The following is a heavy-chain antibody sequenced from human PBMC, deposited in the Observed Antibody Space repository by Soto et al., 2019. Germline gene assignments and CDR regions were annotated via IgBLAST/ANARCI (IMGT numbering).Heavy chain of an antibody. V-gene: IGHV4-34*01. CDR1: GGSFSGYY. D-gene: IGHD7-27*01. J-gene: IGHJ6*02. Sequence: SETLSLTCAVYGGSFSGYYWSWIRQPPGKGLEWIGEINHSGSTNYNPSLKSRVTISVDTSKNQFSLKLSSVTAADTAVYYCARASSNSGDGMDVWGQGTTVTVSS. CDR2: INHSGST. CDR3: ARASSNSGDGMDV.